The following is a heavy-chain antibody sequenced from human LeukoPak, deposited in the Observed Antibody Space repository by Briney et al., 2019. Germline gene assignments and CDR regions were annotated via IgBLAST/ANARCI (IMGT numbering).Heavy chain of an antibody. CDR2: IDWDDDK. CDR3: ARSDFHGSGSPYYFHY. D-gene: IGHD3-10*01. Sequence: SGPALVKPTQTLTLTCTFSGFSLSTSGMCVSWIRQPPGKALEWLARIDWDDDKYYGTSLKTRLTISKDTSKNQVVLTMTNMAPVDTATYFCARSDFHGSGSPYYFHYWGQGTLVTVSS. CDR1: GFSLSTSGMC. V-gene: IGHV2-70*11. J-gene: IGHJ4*02.